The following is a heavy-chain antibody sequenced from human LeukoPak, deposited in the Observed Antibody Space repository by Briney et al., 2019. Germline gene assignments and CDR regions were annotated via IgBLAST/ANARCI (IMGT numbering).Heavy chain of an antibody. CDR3: ARDGSDYVFSYFDY. CDR1: GFTFSSYS. V-gene: IGHV3-21*01. CDR2: ISSSSSYI. J-gene: IGHJ4*02. Sequence: GGSLRLSCAASGFTFSSYSMNWVRQAPGKGLEWVSSISSSSSYIYYADSVKGRFTISRDNAKNSLYLQMNSLRAEDTAVYYCARDGSDYVFSYFDYWGRGTLVTVSS. D-gene: IGHD4-17*01.